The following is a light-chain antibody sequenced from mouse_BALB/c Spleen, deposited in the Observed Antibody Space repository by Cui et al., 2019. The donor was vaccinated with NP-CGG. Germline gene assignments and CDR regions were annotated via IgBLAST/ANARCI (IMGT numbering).Light chain of an antibody. CDR3: ALWYSNHWV. Sequence: AVVTPLSALTTSPGETVTLTCRSSTGAVTTSNYANWVQEKPDHLFTGLIGGTNNRAPGVPARFSGSLIGDKAALTITGAQTEDETIYFCALWYSNHWVFGGGTKLTVL. CDR2: GTN. V-gene: IGLV1*01. J-gene: IGLJ1*01. CDR1: TGAVTTSNY.